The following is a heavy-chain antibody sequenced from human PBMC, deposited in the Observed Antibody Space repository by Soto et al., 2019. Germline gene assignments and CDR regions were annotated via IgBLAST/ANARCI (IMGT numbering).Heavy chain of an antibody. V-gene: IGHV1-69*13. CDR1: GGTFSSYA. CDR2: IIPIFGTA. CDR3: ARESITMIVVVIHDAFDI. Sequence: ASVKVSCKASGGTFSSYAISWVRQAPGQGLEWMGGIIPIFGTANYAQKFQGRVTITADESTSTAYMELSSLRSEDTAVYYCARESITMIVVVIHDAFDIWGQGTMGTVSS. D-gene: IGHD3-22*01. J-gene: IGHJ3*02.